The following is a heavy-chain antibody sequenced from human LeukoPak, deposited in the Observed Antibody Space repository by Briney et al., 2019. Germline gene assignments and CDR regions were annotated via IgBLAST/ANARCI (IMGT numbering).Heavy chain of an antibody. V-gene: IGHV1-18*01. CDR2: ISAYNGNT. Sequence: ASVKVSCKASGYTFTSYGISWVRQAPGQGLEWMGWISAYNGNTNYAQKLQGRVTMTTDTSTSTAYMELRSLRSDDTAVYYCARQQEIAAAALDTGDFDCWGQGTLVTVSS. J-gene: IGHJ4*02. CDR1: GYTFTSYG. CDR3: ARQQEIAAAALDTGDFDC. D-gene: IGHD6-13*01.